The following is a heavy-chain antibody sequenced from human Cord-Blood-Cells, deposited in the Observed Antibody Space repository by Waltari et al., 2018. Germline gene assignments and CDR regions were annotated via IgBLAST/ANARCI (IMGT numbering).Heavy chain of an antibody. CDR1: GFTFSSYG. V-gene: IGHV3-33*01. D-gene: IGHD6-13*01. CDR3: AREGQQLVYFQH. CDR2: IWYDGSNK. Sequence: QVQLVESGGGVVQPGRSLRLSCAASGFTFSSYGMPWVRQAPGQGLEWVAVIWYDGSNKYYADSVKGRFTISRDNSKNTLYLQMNSLRAEDTAVYYCAREGQQLVYFQHWGQGTLVTVSS. J-gene: IGHJ1*01.